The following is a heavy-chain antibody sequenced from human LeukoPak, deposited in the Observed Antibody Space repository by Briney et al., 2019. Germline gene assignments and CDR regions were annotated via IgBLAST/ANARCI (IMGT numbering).Heavy chain of an antibody. CDR3: ARATMVRGVIVYYYYYMDV. V-gene: IGHV1-8*01. CDR1: GYTFTSYD. J-gene: IGHJ6*03. D-gene: IGHD3-10*01. CDR2: MNPNSGNT. Sequence: ASVKVSCKASGYTFTSYDINWVRQATGQGLEWMGRMNPNSGNTGYAQKFQGRVTMTTDTSTSTAYMELRSLRSDDTAVYYCARATMVRGVIVYYYYYMDVWGKGTTVTVSS.